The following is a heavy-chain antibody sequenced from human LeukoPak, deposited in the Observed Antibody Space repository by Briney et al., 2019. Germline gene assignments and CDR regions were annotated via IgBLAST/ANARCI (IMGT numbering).Heavy chain of an antibody. D-gene: IGHD3-22*01. J-gene: IGHJ4*02. CDR3: ARGLVSSGIDY. CDR2: MNPNSGNT. Sequence: ASVKVSCKASGYTFTDYYIHWVRQATGQGLEWMGWMNPNSGNTGYAQKFQGRVTMTRNTSISTAYMELSSLRSEDTAVYYCARGLVSSGIDYWGQGTLVTVSS. CDR1: GYTFTDYY. V-gene: IGHV1-8*02.